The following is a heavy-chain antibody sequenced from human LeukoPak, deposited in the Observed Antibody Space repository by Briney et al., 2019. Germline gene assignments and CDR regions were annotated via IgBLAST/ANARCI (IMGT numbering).Heavy chain of an antibody. Sequence: ASVKVSCKASGYTFTGYYMHWVRQAPGQGLEWMGWINPNSGGTNYAQKFQGRVTMTRDTFISTAYMELSRLRSDDTAVYYCAREVVVPAASLDYWGQGTLVTVSS. J-gene: IGHJ4*02. CDR2: INPNSGGT. D-gene: IGHD2-2*01. V-gene: IGHV1-2*02. CDR1: GYTFTGYY. CDR3: AREVVVPAASLDY.